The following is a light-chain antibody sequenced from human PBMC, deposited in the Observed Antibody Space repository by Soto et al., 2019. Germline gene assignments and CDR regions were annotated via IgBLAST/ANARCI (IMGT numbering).Light chain of an antibody. V-gene: IGKV3D-15*01. Sequence: EIVLTQSPGTLSLSPGERATLSCRASQSVSSNLAWYQQKPGQAPRLLIYGASNRATGIPDRFSGSGSGTDFTLTISSLQPEDFATYYCQQSYSTPLTFGGGTKVDIK. CDR3: QQSYSTPLT. CDR2: GAS. CDR1: QSVSSN. J-gene: IGKJ4*01.